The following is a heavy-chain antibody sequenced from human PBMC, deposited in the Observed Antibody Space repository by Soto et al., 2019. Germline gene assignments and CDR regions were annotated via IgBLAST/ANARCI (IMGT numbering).Heavy chain of an antibody. CDR3: ARRYYDFWSGYYLDY. CDR2: ISAYNGNT. D-gene: IGHD3-3*01. V-gene: IGHV1-18*01. CDR1: GYTFTSYG. J-gene: IGHJ4*02. Sequence: QVQLVQSGAEVKKPGASVKVSCKASGYTFTSYGISWVRQAPGQGLEWMGWISAYNGNTNYAQKRQGRVTMTTDTSTSTAYMELRSLRSDDTAVYYCARRYYDFWSGYYLDYWGQGTLVTVSS.